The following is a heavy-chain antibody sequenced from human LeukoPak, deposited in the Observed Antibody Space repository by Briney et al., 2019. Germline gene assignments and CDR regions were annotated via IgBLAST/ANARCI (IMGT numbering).Heavy chain of an antibody. Sequence: SETLSLTCTVSGGSISSYYWSRIRQPPGKGLEWIGYIYYSGSTNYNPSLKSRVTISVDTSKNQFSLKLSSVTAADTAVYYCARARINGRFDYWGQGTLVTVSS. J-gene: IGHJ4*02. D-gene: IGHD1-26*01. CDR3: ARARINGRFDY. CDR1: GGSISSYY. CDR2: IYYSGST. V-gene: IGHV4-59*08.